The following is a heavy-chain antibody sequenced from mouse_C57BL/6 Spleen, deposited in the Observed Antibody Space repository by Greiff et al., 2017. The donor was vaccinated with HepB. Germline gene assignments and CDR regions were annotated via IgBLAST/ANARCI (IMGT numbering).Heavy chain of an antibody. Sequence: EVQLVESGEGLVKPGGSLKLSCAASGFTFSSYAMSWVRQTPEKRLEWVAYISSGGDYIYYADTVKGRFSISRDNARNTLYLQMSSLKSEDTAMYYCTRDYDGYYVPSYYFDYWGQGTTLTVSS. D-gene: IGHD2-3*01. J-gene: IGHJ2*01. V-gene: IGHV5-9-1*02. CDR2: ISSGGDYI. CDR1: GFTFSSYA. CDR3: TRDYDGYYVPSYYFDY.